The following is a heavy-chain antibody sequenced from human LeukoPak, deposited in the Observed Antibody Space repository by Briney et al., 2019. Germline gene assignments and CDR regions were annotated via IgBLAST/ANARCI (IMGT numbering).Heavy chain of an antibody. CDR3: ARVGTNFYDSSGFTFDY. D-gene: IGHD3-22*01. Sequence: ASVKVSCKASGYTFTSYGISWVRQAPGQGLEWMGWISAYNGNTNYAQKLQGRVTMTTDTSTSTAYMELRSLRSDDTAVYYCARVGTNFYDSSGFTFDYWGRGTLVTVSS. J-gene: IGHJ4*02. V-gene: IGHV1-18*01. CDR2: ISAYNGNT. CDR1: GYTFTSYG.